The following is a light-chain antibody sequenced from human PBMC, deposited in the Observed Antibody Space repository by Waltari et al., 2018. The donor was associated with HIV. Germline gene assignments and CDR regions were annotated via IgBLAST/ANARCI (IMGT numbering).Light chain of an antibody. J-gene: IGLJ3*02. V-gene: IGLV6-57*02. Sequence: NFMLTQPHSVSESPGKTVTLSCTGSGGSIASHYVQWYQQRPGSAPTTVIYEHNQRPSGVPDRFSGSIDSSSNSASLTISGLKTEDEADYYCQSYDSITWVFGGGTKLTVL. CDR2: EHN. CDR3: QSYDSITWV. CDR1: GGSIASHY.